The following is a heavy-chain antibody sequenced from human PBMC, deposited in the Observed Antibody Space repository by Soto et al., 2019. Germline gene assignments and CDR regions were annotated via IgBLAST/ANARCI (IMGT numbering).Heavy chain of an antibody. J-gene: IGHJ4*02. CDR1: GFTFSSYG. CDR2: IWYDGSNK. Sequence: QVQLVESGGGVVQPGRSLRLSCAASGFTFSSYGMHWVRQAPGKGLEWVAVIWYDGSNKYYADSVKGRFTISRDNSKNTLYLQMNSLRAEDTAVYYWAREDHGVFDYWGQGTLVTVSS. V-gene: IGHV3-33*01. D-gene: IGHD4-17*01. CDR3: AREDHGVFDY.